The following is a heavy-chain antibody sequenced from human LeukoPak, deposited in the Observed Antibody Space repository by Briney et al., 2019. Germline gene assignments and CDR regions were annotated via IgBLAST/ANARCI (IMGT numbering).Heavy chain of an antibody. D-gene: IGHD6-19*01. CDR2: IYHTGST. Sequence: SETLSLTCSVSSYSINSNYYWGWIRQSPGKGLEWIGSIYHTGSTYYNPSLKSRVTISLDASNKQFPLRLSSVTAADTAVYYCARGSHPVTGTLGGYFDPWGQGTLVTVSS. V-gene: IGHV4-38-2*02. CDR1: SYSINSNYY. J-gene: IGHJ4*02. CDR3: ARGSHPVTGTLGGYFDP.